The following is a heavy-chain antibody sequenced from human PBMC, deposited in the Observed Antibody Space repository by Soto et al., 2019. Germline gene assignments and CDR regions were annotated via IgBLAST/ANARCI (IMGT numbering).Heavy chain of an antibody. V-gene: IGHV1-69*02. CDR1: GGTFSSYT. CDR2: IIPILGIA. D-gene: IGHD2-15*01. J-gene: IGHJ1*01. CDR3: ARGYCSGGSCYLEKYFPH. Sequence: QVQLVQSGAEVKKPGSSVKVSCKASGGTFSSYTISWVRQAPGQGLEWMGRIIPILGIANYAQKFQGRVTITADKSTSTAYRELRSLRSEDTAVYYCARGYCSGGSCYLEKYFPHWGQGTLVTVSS.